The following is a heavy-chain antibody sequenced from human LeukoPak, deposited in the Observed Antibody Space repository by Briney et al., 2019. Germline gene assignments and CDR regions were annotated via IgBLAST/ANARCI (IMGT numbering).Heavy chain of an antibody. Sequence: PGGSLRLSCAASGFTFSSYAMHWVRQAPGKGLEWVAVISYDGSNKYYADSVKGRFTISRDNSKNTLYLQMNSLRAEDTAVYYCARDEEDPELLGFDYWGQGTLVTVSS. J-gene: IGHJ4*02. V-gene: IGHV3-30-3*01. D-gene: IGHD1-26*01. CDR1: GFTFSSYA. CDR3: ARDEEDPELLGFDY. CDR2: ISYDGSNK.